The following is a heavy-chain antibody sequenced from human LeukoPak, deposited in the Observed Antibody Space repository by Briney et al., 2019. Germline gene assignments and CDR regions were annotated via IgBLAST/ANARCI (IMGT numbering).Heavy chain of an antibody. CDR1: GFTVSSNY. CDR2: IYSGGST. Sequence: GGSLRLSCAASGFTVSSNYMSWVRQAPGKGLEWVSVIYSGGSTYYADSVKGRFIISRDNSKNTLYLQMNSLRAEDTAVYYCARESTVIYGMDVWGQGTTVTVSS. D-gene: IGHD4-17*01. V-gene: IGHV3-66*01. CDR3: ARESTVIYGMDV. J-gene: IGHJ6*02.